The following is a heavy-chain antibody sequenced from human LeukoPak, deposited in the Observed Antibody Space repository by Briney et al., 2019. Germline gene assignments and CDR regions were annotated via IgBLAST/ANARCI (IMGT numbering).Heavy chain of an antibody. CDR1: GFTFGDYS. J-gene: IGHJ4*02. Sequence: GGSLRLSCTASGFTFGDYSMSWVRQAPGKGLECVGFIRSKAYGGTTKYAASVNGRFIISRDDSKSIVYLQMNSLKTEDTGVYYCTRAVFTYGSGSYYPFDYWGQGTLVSVSS. CDR2: IRSKAYGGTT. V-gene: IGHV3-49*04. D-gene: IGHD3-10*01. CDR3: TRAVFTYGSGSYYPFDY.